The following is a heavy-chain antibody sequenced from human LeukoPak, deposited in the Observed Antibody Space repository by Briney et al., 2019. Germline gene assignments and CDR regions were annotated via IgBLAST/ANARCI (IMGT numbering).Heavy chain of an antibody. CDR2: IYYSGST. CDR3: ARRRYCSGGSCYGY. J-gene: IGHJ4*02. V-gene: IGHV4-39*01. D-gene: IGHD2-15*01. CDR1: GGSISSSSYY. Sequence: SETLSLTCTVSGGSISSSSYYWGWIRQPPGKGLEWIGSIYYSGSTYYNPSLKSRVTISVDTSKNQFSLKLSSVTAADTAVYYCARRRYCSGGSCYGYWGQGTLVTVSS.